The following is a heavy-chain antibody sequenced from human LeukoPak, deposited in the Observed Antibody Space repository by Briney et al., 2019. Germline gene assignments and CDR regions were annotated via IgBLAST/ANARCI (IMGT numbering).Heavy chain of an antibody. V-gene: IGHV4-4*07. CDR2: IYTSGST. CDR3: ARDGRPIYYGSGSYYNWFDP. D-gene: IGHD3-10*01. Sequence: SETLSLTCTVSGGSISSYYWSWIRQPAGKGLEWIGRIYTSGSTNYNPSLKSRVTMSVDTSKNQFPLKLSSVTAADTAVYYCARDGRPIYYGSGSYYNWFDPWGQGTLVTVSS. CDR1: GGSISSYY. J-gene: IGHJ5*02.